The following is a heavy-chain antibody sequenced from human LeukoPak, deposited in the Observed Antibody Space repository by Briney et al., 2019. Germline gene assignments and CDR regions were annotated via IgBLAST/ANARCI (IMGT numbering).Heavy chain of an antibody. D-gene: IGHD3-10*01. CDR3: ATDYGSGSSYYWAY. CDR1: GYTLTELS. Sequence: GASVKVSCKVSGYTLTELSMHWVRQAPGKGLEWMGGFDPEDGETIYAQKFQGRVTMTEDTSTDTAYMELSSLRSGDTAVYYCATDYGSGSSYYWAYWGQGTLVTVSS. J-gene: IGHJ4*02. CDR2: FDPEDGET. V-gene: IGHV1-24*01.